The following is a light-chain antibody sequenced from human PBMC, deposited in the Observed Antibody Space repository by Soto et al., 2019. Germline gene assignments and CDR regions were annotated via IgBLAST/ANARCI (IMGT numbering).Light chain of an antibody. J-gene: IGKJ4*01. Sequence: WRASQSVTSYLAWYQQKPGQAPRLLIYDASARATGIPARFSGSGSGTDFTLTSSRLEPADFPVHSSQHRTHWLLTFPGGTKVDIK. V-gene: IGKV3-11*01. CDR2: DAS. CDR3: QHRTHWLLT. CDR1: QSVTSY.